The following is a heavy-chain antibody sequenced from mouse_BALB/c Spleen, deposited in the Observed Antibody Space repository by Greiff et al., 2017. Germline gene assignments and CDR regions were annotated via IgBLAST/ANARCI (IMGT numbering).Heavy chain of an antibody. V-gene: IGHV5-6*01. CDR2: ISSGGSYT. J-gene: IGHJ2*01. CDR3: AREGNKYLDY. CDR1: GFTFSSYG. D-gene: IGHD5-1*01. Sequence: EVQVVESGGDLVKPGGSLKLSCAASGFTFSSYGMSWVRQTPDKRLEWVATISSGGSYTYYPDSVKGRFTISRDNAKNTLYLQMSSLKSEDTAMYYCAREGNKYLDYWGQGTTLTVSS.